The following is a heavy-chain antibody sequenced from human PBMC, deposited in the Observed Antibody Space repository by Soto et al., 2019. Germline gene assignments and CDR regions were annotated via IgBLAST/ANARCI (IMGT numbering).Heavy chain of an antibody. CDR1: GFTFSSYA. CDR3: ASLTYYDYVWGSYRPVDY. CDR2: ISYDGSNK. Sequence: QVQLVESGGGVVQPGRSLRLSCAASGFTFSSYAMHWVRQAPGKGLEWVAVISYDGSNKYYADSVKGRFTISRDNSKNTLYLQMNSLRAEDTAVYYCASLTYYDYVWGSYRPVDYWVQGTLVTVSS. D-gene: IGHD3-16*02. V-gene: IGHV3-30-3*01. J-gene: IGHJ4*02.